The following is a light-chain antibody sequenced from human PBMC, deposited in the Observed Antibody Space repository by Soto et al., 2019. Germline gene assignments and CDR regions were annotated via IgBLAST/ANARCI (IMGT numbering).Light chain of an antibody. V-gene: IGKV1-33*01. CDR1: QNISTF. CDR2: DAS. CDR3: QQYEHVPT. Sequence: DIQMTQSPSSLSASVGDTVTLTCQAGQNISTFLNWYHQEPGKALKLLISDASALQTGVPSRFRGRVAGTDFTLTITNLQPGDIGTFFCQQYEHVPTFGQGTRVDI. J-gene: IGKJ2*01.